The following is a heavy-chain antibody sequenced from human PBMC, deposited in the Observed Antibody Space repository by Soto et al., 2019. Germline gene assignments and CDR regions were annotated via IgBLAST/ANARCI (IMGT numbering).Heavy chain of an antibody. CDR3: ARGGLAITGSLRQKYNWFDP. CDR2: SNPNSGGT. J-gene: IGHJ5*02. V-gene: IGHV1-2*02. Sequence: QVQLVQSGAEVQKPGASVKVSCKTSGYTFTDYYIHWVRQAPGQGLEWMGWSNPNSGGTNYAQKFQGRVTMTRDTSISTAYMEVSRLRSDDTAVYHCARGGLAITGSLRQKYNWFDPWGQGTQVTVS. D-gene: IGHD6-19*01. CDR1: GYTFTDYY.